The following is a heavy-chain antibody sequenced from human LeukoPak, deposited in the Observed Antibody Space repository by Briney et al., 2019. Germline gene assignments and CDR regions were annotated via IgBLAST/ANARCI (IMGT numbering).Heavy chain of an antibody. Sequence: GGSLRLSCAASGFTFSSYGMHWVRQAPGKGVEGGAVISYDGSNKYYADPVKGRFTISRDNSKNTLYLQMNSLRAEDTAVYYCAHSSSSEDYFDYWGQGTLVTVSS. D-gene: IGHD6-6*01. J-gene: IGHJ4*02. CDR1: GFTFSSYG. CDR2: ISYDGSNK. CDR3: AHSSSSEDYFDY. V-gene: IGHV3-30*03.